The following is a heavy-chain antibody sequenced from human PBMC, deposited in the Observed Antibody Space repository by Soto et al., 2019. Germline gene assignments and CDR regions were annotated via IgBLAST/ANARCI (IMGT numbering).Heavy chain of an antibody. V-gene: IGHV1-3*01. Sequence: LGQRREWMGWINAGNGNTKYSQKFQGRVTITRDTSASTAYMELNSLRAGDTAVYDCARNQLNAFDIGGQGT. CDR2: INAGNGNT. J-gene: IGHJ3*02. D-gene: IGHD1-1*01. CDR3: ARNQLNAFDI.